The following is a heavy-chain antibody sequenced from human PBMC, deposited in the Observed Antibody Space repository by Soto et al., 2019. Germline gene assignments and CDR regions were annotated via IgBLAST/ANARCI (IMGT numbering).Heavy chain of an antibody. CDR2: IYYSGST. CDR1: GGSISSYY. V-gene: IGHV4-59*01. Sequence: SETLSLTCTVSGGSISSYYWSWIRQPPGKGLEWIGYIYYSGSTNYNPSLESRVTISVDTSKNQFSLKLSSVTAADTAVYYCARDGDTAMVTSYYYGMDVWGQGTTVTVSS. CDR3: ARDGDTAMVTSYYYGMDV. J-gene: IGHJ6*02. D-gene: IGHD5-18*01.